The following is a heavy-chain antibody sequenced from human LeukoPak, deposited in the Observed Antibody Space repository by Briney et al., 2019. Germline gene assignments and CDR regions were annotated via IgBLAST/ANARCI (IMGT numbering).Heavy chain of an antibody. D-gene: IGHD2-2*01. J-gene: IGHJ4*02. CDR1: GVTFGDYG. Sequence: GGSLRLSCAASGVTFGDYGMSWVRQAPGKGLEWVSGINRNGDSTGYADFVKGRFTISRDNAKNSLYLQMNSLRVDDTAVYYCARDFMYNTNCVGCWGQGTLVTVSS. CDR3: ARDFMYNTNCVGC. V-gene: IGHV3-20*04. CDR2: INRNGDST.